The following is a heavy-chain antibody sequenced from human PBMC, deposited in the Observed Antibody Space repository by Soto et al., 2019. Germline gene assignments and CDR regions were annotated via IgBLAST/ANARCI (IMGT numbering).Heavy chain of an antibody. CDR2: IIPIVGTG. Sequence: QVQLVQSGAEVRKPGSSVTVSCKASGGTFSNYAISWVRQAPGQGLEWMGGIIPIVGTGSYAQKFQGRVTITADEHTTTAYMELSSLRFEDTAVYYCARVVILVPTASTHYYYHMDVWGPGTTVTVSS. J-gene: IGHJ6*02. CDR3: ARVVILVPTASTHYYYHMDV. V-gene: IGHV1-69*01. D-gene: IGHD2-2*01. CDR1: GGTFSNYA.